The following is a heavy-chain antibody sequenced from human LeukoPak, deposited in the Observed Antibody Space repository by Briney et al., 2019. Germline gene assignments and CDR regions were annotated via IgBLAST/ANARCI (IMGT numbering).Heavy chain of an antibody. D-gene: IGHD1-26*01. CDR2: INAYNGNT. J-gene: IGHJ4*02. V-gene: IGHV1-18*01. CDR3: ARGEKPYDY. CDR1: GYTFTYYV. Sequence: ASVKVSCKTSGYTFTYYVISWVRQAPGQGLEWMGWINAYNGNTNDAQKFQGRVTMTTDTSTSTAYMELRSLRSDDTAVYYCARGEKPYDYWDQGTLVSVSS.